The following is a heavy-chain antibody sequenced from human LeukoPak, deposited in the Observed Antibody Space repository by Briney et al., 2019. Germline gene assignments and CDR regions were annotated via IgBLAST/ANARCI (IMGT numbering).Heavy chain of an antibody. D-gene: IGHD3-9*01. J-gene: IGHJ5*02. CDR1: GYSFTSYW. CDR2: IYPGDSDT. V-gene: IGHV5-51*01. CDR3: ARRAYTFTISATYYWFDP. Sequence: GESLKISCKGSGYSFTSYWIGWVRQMPGKGLEWMGIIYPGDSDTRYSPSFQGQVTISADKSISTAYLQWSSLKASDTAMYYCARRAYTFTISATYYWFDPWGQGTLVTVSS.